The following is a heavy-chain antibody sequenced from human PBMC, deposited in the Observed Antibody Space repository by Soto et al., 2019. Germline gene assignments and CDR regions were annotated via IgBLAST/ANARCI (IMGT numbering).Heavy chain of an antibody. CDR3: ARDQDTYGQAVFNY. J-gene: IGHJ4*02. Sequence: PGGSLRLSCAPSGFTLPGYSMNWVRQAPGKGLEWVSYISSSSDTIYYADSVKGRFTISRDNAKNLLYLQMKSLRAEDTAVYYCARDQDTYGQAVFNYWGQGTLVTVSS. CDR1: GFTLPGYS. D-gene: IGHD2-15*01. V-gene: IGHV3-48*01. CDR2: ISSSSDTI.